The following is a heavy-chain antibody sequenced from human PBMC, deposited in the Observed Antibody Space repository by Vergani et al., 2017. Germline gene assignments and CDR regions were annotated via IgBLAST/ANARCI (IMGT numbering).Heavy chain of an antibody. CDR3: AXDRRYYYGSGSYYKNYYYGMDV. CDR1: GDSVSSNSAA. D-gene: IGHD3-10*01. V-gene: IGHV6-1*01. Sequence: QVQLQQSGPGLVKPSQTLSLTCAISGDSVSSNSAAWNWIRQSPSRGLEWLGRTYYRSKWYNDYAVTVKSRITSNPETSKNQFSLQLNSVTPEETAVYYCAXDRRYYYGSGSYYKNYYYGMDVWGQGTTVTVSS. CDR2: TYYRSKWYN. J-gene: IGHJ6*02.